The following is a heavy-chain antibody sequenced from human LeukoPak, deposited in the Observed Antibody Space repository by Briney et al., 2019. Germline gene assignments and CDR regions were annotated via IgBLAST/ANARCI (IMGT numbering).Heavy chain of an antibody. Sequence: ASVKVSCKASAYTFTGYYMHWVRQAPGQGLEWMGWINPNSGGTNYAQKFQGRVTMTRDTSISIAYMEVSRLRSDDTAVYYCARDVDELGYCSSTSSRRLYYFDDWGLGTLVTVSS. V-gene: IGHV1-2*02. D-gene: IGHD2-2*01. CDR3: ARDVDELGYCSSTSSRRLYYFDD. CDR1: AYTFTGYY. CDR2: INPNSGGT. J-gene: IGHJ4*02.